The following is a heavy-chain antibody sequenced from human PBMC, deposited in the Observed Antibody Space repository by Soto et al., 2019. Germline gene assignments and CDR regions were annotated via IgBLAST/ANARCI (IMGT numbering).Heavy chain of an antibody. V-gene: IGHV3-7*03. D-gene: IGHD3-10*01. CDR3: AKVISTGIHRGYLDY. CDR2: IKQDGSEK. Sequence: GGSLRLSCAASGFTFSSYWMSWVRQAPGKGLEWVANIKQDGSEKYYVDSVKGRFTISRDNAKNSLYLQMNSLRAEDTAVYYCAKVISTGIHRGYLDYWGQGTLVTVSS. CDR1: GFTFSSYW. J-gene: IGHJ4*02.